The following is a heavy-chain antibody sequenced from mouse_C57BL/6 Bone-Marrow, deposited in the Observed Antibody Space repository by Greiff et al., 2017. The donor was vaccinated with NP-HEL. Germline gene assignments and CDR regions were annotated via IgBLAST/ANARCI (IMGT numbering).Heavy chain of an antibody. CDR1: GYTFTDYY. J-gene: IGHJ3*01. Sequence: EVQLQQSGPELVKPGASVQISCKASGYTFTDYYMNWVKQSHGKSLEWIGDINPNNGGTSYNQKFKGKATLTVDKSSSTAYMELRSLTSEDSAVYYCAREEGRLRGRAWFAYWGQGTLVTVSA. D-gene: IGHD2-4*01. CDR2: INPNNGGT. CDR3: AREEGRLRGRAWFAY. V-gene: IGHV1-26*01.